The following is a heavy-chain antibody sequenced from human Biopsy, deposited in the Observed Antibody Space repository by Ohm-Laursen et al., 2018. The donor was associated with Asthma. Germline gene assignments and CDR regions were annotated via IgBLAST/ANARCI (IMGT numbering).Heavy chain of an antibody. CDR1: VDSFSNYA. J-gene: IGHJ4*02. CDR2: LIPVLGTP. V-gene: IGHV1-69*01. CDR3: ALSQFDY. Sequence: SSVNVSCTASVDSFSNYAISWVRQAPGQGLEWMGGLIPVLGTPDHAQMFEGRVTITADESTSTAYMELSSLGSEDTAVYYCALSQFDYWGQGTLLTVSS.